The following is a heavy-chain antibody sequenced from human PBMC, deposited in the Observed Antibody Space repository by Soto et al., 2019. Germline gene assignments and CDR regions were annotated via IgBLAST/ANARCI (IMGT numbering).Heavy chain of an antibody. D-gene: IGHD2-15*01. CDR1: GFTFSSYW. Sequence: EVQLVESGGGLVQPGGSLRLSCAASGFTFSSYWMSWVRQAPGKGLEWVANIKQDGSEKYYVDSVKGRFTISRDNAKNQLYWQMNSLRAEDTAVYYCAREPLTPIGGRTSGLDVWGKGTTVTVSS. J-gene: IGHJ6*04. CDR2: IKQDGSEK. V-gene: IGHV3-7*01. CDR3: AREPLTPIGGRTSGLDV.